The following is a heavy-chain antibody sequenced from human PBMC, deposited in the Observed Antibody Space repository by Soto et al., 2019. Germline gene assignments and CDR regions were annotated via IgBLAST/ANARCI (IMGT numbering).Heavy chain of an antibody. Sequence: GGSLRLSCAASGFTFSSYGMHWVRQAPGKGLEWVAVIWYDGSNKYYADSVKGRFTISRDNSKNTLYLQMNSLRAEDTAVYYCARRGLTGDAFDIWGQGTMVTVSS. V-gene: IGHV3-33*01. D-gene: IGHD7-27*01. J-gene: IGHJ3*02. CDR3: ARRGLTGDAFDI. CDR2: IWYDGSNK. CDR1: GFTFSSYG.